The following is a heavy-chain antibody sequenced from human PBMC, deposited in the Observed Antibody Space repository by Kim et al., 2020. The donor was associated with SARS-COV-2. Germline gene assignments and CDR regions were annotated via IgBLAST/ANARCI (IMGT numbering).Heavy chain of an antibody. J-gene: IGHJ6*02. Sequence: SVKVSCKASGGTFSSYAFSWVRQAPGQGLEWMGGIIAISSIVGYAQAFQGRVTFTADTSTSTAHLELRGLRSEDTAVYYCAGETAVPGVHRWYGMDIWGQGTTVTVSS. CDR1: GGTFSSYA. V-gene: IGHV1-69*10. CDR3: AGETAVPGVHRWYGMDI. CDR2: IIAISSIV. D-gene: IGHD6-19*01.